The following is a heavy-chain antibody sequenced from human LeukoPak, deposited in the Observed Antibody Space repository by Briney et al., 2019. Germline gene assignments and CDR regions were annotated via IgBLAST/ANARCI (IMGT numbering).Heavy chain of an antibody. V-gene: IGHV3-30-3*01. D-gene: IGHD4-17*01. Sequence: GGSLRLSCAASGFTFSSYAMHWVRQAPGKGLEWVAVISYDGSNKYYADSVKGRFTISRDNSKNTLYLQMNSLRAEDTAVYYCAREGEPDADYGDYGTMFDYWGQGTLVTVSP. CDR1: GFTFSSYA. CDR3: AREGEPDADYGDYGTMFDY. CDR2: ISYDGSNK. J-gene: IGHJ4*02.